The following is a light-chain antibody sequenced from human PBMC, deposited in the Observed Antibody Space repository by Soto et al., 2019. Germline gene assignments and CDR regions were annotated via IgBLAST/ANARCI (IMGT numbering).Light chain of an antibody. CDR2: MAS. Sequence: DIQMTQSPSTLSASVGDRVTITCRASQSVGSWLAWYQQKPGKAPKLLIYMASSLESGVPSRFSGSGSGKEFTLTISSLHPDDFASYYCQQYSTYWTFGQGTKVEIK. CDR3: QQYSTYWT. J-gene: IGKJ1*01. V-gene: IGKV1-5*03. CDR1: QSVGSW.